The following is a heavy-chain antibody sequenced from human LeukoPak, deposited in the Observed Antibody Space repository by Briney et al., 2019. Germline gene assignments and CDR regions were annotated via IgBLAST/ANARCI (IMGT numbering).Heavy chain of an antibody. J-gene: IGHJ4*02. V-gene: IGHV4-59*01. CDR1: GGSISSYY. D-gene: IGHD3-22*01. CDR2: IYYSGST. CDR3: ARVGYDSSGYYPIDY. Sequence: ASETLSLTCTVFGGSISSYYWSWIRQPPGKGLEWIGYIYYSGSTNYNPSLKSRVTISVDTSKNQFSLKLSSVTAADTAVYYCARVGYDSSGYYPIDYWGQGTWSPSPQ.